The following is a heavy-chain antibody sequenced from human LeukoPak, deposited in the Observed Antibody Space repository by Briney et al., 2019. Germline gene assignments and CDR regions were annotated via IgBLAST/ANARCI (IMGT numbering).Heavy chain of an antibody. D-gene: IGHD3-22*01. V-gene: IGHV4-34*01. Sequence: PSETLSLTCAVYGGSFSGYYWSWIRQPPGKGLEWVGEIHHSGSTNYNPSLKSRVTISVDTSKNQFSLKLSSVTAADTAVYYCARGLPPYYDSSGYHDYWGRGTLVTVSS. J-gene: IGHJ4*02. CDR2: IHHSGST. CDR3: ARGLPPYYDSSGYHDY. CDR1: GGSFSGYY.